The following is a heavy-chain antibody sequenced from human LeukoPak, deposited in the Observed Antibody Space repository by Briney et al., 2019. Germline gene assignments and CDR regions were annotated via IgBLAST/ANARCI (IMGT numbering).Heavy chain of an antibody. J-gene: IGHJ4*02. CDR3: ARVPGFI. CDR1: GFTFSSYS. V-gene: IGHV3-66*01. D-gene: IGHD3-10*01. CDR2: IYSGGST. Sequence: GGSLRLSCAASGFTFSSYSMNWVRQAPGKGLEWVSVIYSGGSTYYADSVKGRFTISRDNSKNTLYLQMNSLRAEDTAVYYCARVPGFIWGQGTLVTVSS.